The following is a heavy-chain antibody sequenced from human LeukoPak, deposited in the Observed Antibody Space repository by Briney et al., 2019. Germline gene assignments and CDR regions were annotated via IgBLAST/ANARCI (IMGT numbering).Heavy chain of an antibody. V-gene: IGHV4-59*08. CDR3: ARQAGGVGTLLWYSSGWSPYFDY. CDR2: IYYSGRA. Sequence: LETPSLTCTVSGGSLCRYYWSCGRQPPGKGLEWLGYIYYSGRANYNPSLKSRVTISVDTSKNQFSLKLSSVTAADTAVYYCARQAGGVGTLLWYSSGWSPYFDYWGQGTLVTVSS. D-gene: IGHD6-19*01. J-gene: IGHJ4*02. CDR1: GGSLCRYY.